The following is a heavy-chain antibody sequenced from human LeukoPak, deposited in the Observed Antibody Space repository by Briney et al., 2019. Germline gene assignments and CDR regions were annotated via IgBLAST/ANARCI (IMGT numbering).Heavy chain of an antibody. CDR1: GFTFTSSA. CDR3: ATDDVTTGTKTALGY. D-gene: IGHD1-1*01. J-gene: IGHJ4*02. Sequence: ASVKVSCKASGFTFTSSAVQWVRQARGQGPEWIGWIVVGSGNTNYAQKFQERVTINRDMSTSTAYMELSSLRSEDTAVYYCATDDVTTGTKTALGYWGQGTLVTVSS. CDR2: IVVGSGNT. V-gene: IGHV1-58*01.